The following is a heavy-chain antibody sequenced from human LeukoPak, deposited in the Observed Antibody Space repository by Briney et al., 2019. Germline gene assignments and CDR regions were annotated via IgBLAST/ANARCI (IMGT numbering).Heavy chain of an antibody. CDR1: GFTFSDAW. Sequence: GGSLRLSCAASGFTFSDAWMNWVRQAQGKGLEWVGRIKSKRDFETIDYAAPVKGRFTISRDDSRNTLYLQMNSLKIEDTALYYCMIDVPGGSYPFDYWGQGTLVTVSS. D-gene: IGHD1-26*01. CDR3: MIDVPGGSYPFDY. CDR2: IKSKRDFETI. J-gene: IGHJ4*02. V-gene: IGHV3-15*01.